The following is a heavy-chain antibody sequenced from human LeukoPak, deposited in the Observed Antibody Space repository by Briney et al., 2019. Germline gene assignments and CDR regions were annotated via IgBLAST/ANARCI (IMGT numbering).Heavy chain of an antibody. Sequence: SETLSLTCAVYGGSFSSYYLSWIRQPPGKGLEWIGEINHSGSTNYNPSPKSRVTISVDTYKNQFSLKLSSVTAADTAVYYCARERVHCSGSSCLKAYWGQGTQVTVSS. CDR1: GGSFSSYY. CDR3: ARERVHCSGSSCLKAY. CDR2: INHSGST. J-gene: IGHJ4*02. D-gene: IGHD2-15*01. V-gene: IGHV4-34*01.